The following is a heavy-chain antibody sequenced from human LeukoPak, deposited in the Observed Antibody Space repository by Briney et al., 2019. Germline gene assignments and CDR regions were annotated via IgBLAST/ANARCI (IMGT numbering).Heavy chain of an antibody. V-gene: IGHV4-39*01. CDR2: VYYTGST. Sequence: PSETLSLTCTVSGDSVTSGSFYWAWLRQAPGKALEWIATVYYTGSTYYNPSFKSRVTISIDTSKNQFSLKLKSVVAPDTAIYYCARHSGSGSLSRPFDPWGQGSLVTVSS. CDR3: ARHSGSGSLSRPFDP. D-gene: IGHD3-10*01. CDR1: GDSVTSGSFY. J-gene: IGHJ5*02.